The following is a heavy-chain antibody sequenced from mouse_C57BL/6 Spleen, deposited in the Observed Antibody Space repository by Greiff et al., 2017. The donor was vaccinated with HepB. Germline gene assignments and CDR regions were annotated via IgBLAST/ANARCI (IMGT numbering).Heavy chain of an antibody. CDR3: ARPPLRRGYFDV. D-gene: IGHD2-4*01. CDR2: INPSTGGT. CDR1: GYSFTGYY. J-gene: IGHJ1*03. Sequence: EVKLQESGPELVKPGASVKISCKASGYSFTGYYMNWVKQSPEKSLEWIGEINPSTGGTTYNQKFKAKATLTVDKSSSTAYMQLKSLTSEDSAVYYCARPPLRRGYFDVWGTGTTVTVSS. V-gene: IGHV1-42*01.